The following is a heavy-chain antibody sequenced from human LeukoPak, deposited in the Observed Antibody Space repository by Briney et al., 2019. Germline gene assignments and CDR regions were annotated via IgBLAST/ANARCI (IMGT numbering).Heavy chain of an antibody. Sequence: ASVKVSCKASGYTFTSYYRHWVRQAPGQGLEWMGINNPSGGSTSYAQKFQGRVTMTRDTSTSTVYMELSSLRSEDTAVYYCARDHYDILTGRYYYGMDVWGQGTTVTVSS. CDR2: NNPSGGST. CDR3: ARDHYDILTGRYYYGMDV. J-gene: IGHJ6*02. D-gene: IGHD3-9*01. V-gene: IGHV1-46*01. CDR1: GYTFTSYY.